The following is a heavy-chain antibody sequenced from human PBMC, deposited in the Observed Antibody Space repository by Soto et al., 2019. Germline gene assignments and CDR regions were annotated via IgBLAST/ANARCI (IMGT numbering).Heavy chain of an antibody. V-gene: IGHV1-3*01. D-gene: IGHD2-2*01. CDR2: INAGNGNT. Sequence: ASVKVSCKASGYTFTSYAMNWVRQAPGQRLEWMGWINAGNGNTKYSQKFQGRVTITRDTSASTAYMELSSLRSEDTAVYYCAADLPSESPLIDQWGQGTLVTVSS. CDR1: GYTFTSYA. CDR3: AADLPSESPLIDQ. J-gene: IGHJ4*02.